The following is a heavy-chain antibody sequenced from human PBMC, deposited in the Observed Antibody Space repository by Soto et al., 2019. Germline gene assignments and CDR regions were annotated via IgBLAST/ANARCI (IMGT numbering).Heavy chain of an antibody. V-gene: IGHV4-39*01. D-gene: IGHD2-2*02. J-gene: IGHJ6*02. CDR3: ARLREDIVVVTAAIRRNYYYYGMDV. CDR1: VGSISISSYD. Sequence: SETLSLTCTVSVGSISISSYDWGWIRQPRGKGPPPIPRRYYSGITYYNPSLKSRVTISVDTSKNQFSLKLSSVTAADTAVYYCARLREDIVVVTAAIRRNYYYYGMDVWGQGTTVTVSS. CDR2: RYYSGIT.